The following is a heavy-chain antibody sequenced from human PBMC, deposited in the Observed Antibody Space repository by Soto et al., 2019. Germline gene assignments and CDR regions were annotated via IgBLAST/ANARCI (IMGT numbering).Heavy chain of an antibody. Sequence: ASVEVSCKASGYTFTSYGISWVRQAPGQGLEWMGWISAYNGNTKYSQKFQGRVTITRDTSASTAYMELSSLRSEDTAVYYCARDLYHNDYGDYWGQGTLVTVSS. CDR2: ISAYNGNT. CDR1: GYTFTSYG. CDR3: ARDLYHNDYGDY. V-gene: IGHV1-18*01. D-gene: IGHD2-8*01. J-gene: IGHJ4*02.